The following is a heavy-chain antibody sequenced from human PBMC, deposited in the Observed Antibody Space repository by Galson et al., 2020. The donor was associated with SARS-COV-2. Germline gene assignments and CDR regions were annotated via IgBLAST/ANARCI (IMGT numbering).Heavy chain of an antibody. CDR2: ISSDGHNK. CDR1: GFTFSTYP. Sequence: GESLKISRAASGFTFSTYPMHWVRQAPGKGKEWVAVISSDGHNKYYADSVKGRVTISRDNSQNTLYLQMNSLRGEDTAVYYCARDPRGAADGTVFDFWGQGTLVTVSS. D-gene: IGHD6-13*01. CDR3: ARDPRGAADGTVFDF. J-gene: IGHJ4*02. V-gene: IGHV3-30-3*01.